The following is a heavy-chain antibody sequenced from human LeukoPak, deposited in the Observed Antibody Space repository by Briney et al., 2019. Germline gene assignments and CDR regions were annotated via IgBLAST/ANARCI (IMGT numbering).Heavy chain of an antibody. V-gene: IGHV4-4*02. Sequence: SGTLSLTCAVSGGSISSSNWWSWVRQPPGKGLEWIGEIYHTGTTNYNPSLKSRVTISVDKSKNQFSLKLSSVTAADTAVYSCAILPRYTSDDYWGQGTLVTVFS. CDR2: IYHTGTT. D-gene: IGHD3-16*02. CDR1: GGSISSSNW. J-gene: IGHJ4*02. CDR3: AILPRYTSDDY.